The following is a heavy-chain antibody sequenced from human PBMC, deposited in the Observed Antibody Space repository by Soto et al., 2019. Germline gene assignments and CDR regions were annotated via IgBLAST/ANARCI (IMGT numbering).Heavy chain of an antibody. CDR3: ASHQGSSVVSDWFDP. CDR2: INWNGGST. V-gene: IGHV3-20*01. CDR1: GFTFDDYG. J-gene: IGHJ5*02. Sequence: GGSLRLSCAASGFTFDDYGMSWVRQAPGKGLEWVSGINWNGGSTGYADSVKGRFTISRDNAKNSLYLQMNSLRAEDTALYHCASHQGSSVVSDWFDPGAREPWSPSPQ. D-gene: IGHD3-22*01.